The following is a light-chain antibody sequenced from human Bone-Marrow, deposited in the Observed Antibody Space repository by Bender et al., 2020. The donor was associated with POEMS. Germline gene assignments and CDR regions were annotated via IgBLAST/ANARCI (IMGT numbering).Light chain of an antibody. CDR2: EAT. CDR1: SNDVGSSDR. CDR3: SSYTTNDLF. V-gene: IGLV2-14*02. J-gene: IGLJ2*01. Sequence: QSALTQPASVSGSPGQSITISCTGTSNDVGSSDRVSWYQHRPGKAPKLIIYEATKRPSGVSDRFSGSLSGNTASLTISGLQVEDEADYYCSSYTTNDLFFGGGTKLTVL.